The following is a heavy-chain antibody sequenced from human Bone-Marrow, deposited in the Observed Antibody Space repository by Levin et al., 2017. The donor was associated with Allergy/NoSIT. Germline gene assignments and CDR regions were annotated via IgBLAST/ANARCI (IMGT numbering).Heavy chain of an antibody. Sequence: GESLKISCAASGFTFSSYWMSWVRQAPGKGLEWVANIKQDGSEKYYVDSVKGRFTISRDNAKNSLYLQMNSLRAEDTAVYYCARDMGAVVPAFYYYYGMDVWGQGTTVTVSS. CDR2: IKQDGSEK. V-gene: IGHV3-7*01. D-gene: IGHD2-2*01. CDR3: ARDMGAVVPAFYYYYGMDV. J-gene: IGHJ6*02. CDR1: GFTFSSYW.